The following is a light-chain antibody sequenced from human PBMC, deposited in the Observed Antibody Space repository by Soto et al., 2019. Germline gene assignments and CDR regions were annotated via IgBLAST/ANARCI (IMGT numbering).Light chain of an antibody. Sequence: EIVLTQSPATLSLSPGERATLSCRASQSVSSYLAWYQQKPGQAPRLLIYDASNRATGIPARFSGSGSGTGFTLTISSLEPEDFAVYYCQHRSNWPPITFGQGTRLEIK. J-gene: IGKJ5*01. CDR1: QSVSSY. CDR2: DAS. V-gene: IGKV3-11*01. CDR3: QHRSNWPPIT.